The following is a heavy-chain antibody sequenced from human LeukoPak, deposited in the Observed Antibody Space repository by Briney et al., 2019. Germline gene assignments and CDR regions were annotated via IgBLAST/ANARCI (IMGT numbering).Heavy chain of an antibody. V-gene: IGHV3-21*01. CDR3: ARDLDSSSWYNGGYYYYGMDV. J-gene: IGHJ6*02. CDR1: GFTFSSYS. Sequence: GGSLRLSCAASGFTFSSYSMNWVRQAPGKGLEWVSSISSSSSYIYYADSVKGRFTNSRDNAKNSLYLQMNSLRAEDTAVYYCARDLDSSSWYNGGYYYYGMDVWGQGTTVTVSS. CDR2: ISSSSSYI. D-gene: IGHD6-13*01.